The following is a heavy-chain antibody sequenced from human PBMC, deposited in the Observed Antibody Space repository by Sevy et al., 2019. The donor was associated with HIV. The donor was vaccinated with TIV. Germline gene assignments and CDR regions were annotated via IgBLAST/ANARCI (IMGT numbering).Heavy chain of an antibody. CDR1: GFTFSSYA. CDR3: AKDEVDTAMVNSDYLDY. V-gene: IGHV3-23*01. D-gene: IGHD5-18*01. CDR2: ISGSGGST. J-gene: IGHJ4*02. Sequence: GGSLRLSCAASGFTFSSYAMSWVRQAPGKGLEWVSAISGSGGSTYYADSVKGRFTISRDNSKNTLYLQMNSLRAEDTAVYYCAKDEVDTAMVNSDYLDYWGQGTLVTVSS.